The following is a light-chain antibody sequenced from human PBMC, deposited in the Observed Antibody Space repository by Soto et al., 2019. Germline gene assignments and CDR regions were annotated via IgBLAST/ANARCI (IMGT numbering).Light chain of an antibody. J-gene: IGKJ5*01. CDR3: QQYGSSPPIT. CDR1: QSVSNSY. Sequence: EIVLTQSPGTLSLSPGERATLSCRASQSVSNSYLAWYQQRPGQAPRLLIYGASSRATGIPDRFRGSGSGTDFTLTISRLEPEDFAVYYCQQYGSSPPITFCQGTRLEIK. CDR2: GAS. V-gene: IGKV3-20*01.